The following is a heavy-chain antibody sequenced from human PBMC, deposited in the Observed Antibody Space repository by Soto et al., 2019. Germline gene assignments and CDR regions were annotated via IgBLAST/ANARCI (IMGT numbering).Heavy chain of an antibody. CDR2: IYHSGTT. CDR1: GDSITNNNW. J-gene: IGHJ4*02. V-gene: IGHV4-4*02. Sequence: QVQLQESGPGLVKPSGTLSLTCVVSGDSITNNNWWSWVRQPPGKGLEWIGEIYHSGTTYYNPSLKSRVTISVVKFKNQFYLKLSSVTAADTAVYYCAKERLFRGVSYWGQGTLVTVSS. D-gene: IGHD3-10*01. CDR3: AKERLFRGVSY.